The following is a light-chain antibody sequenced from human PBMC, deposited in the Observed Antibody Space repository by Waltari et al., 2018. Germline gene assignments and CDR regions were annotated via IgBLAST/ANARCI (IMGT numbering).Light chain of an antibody. CDR3: QQFESYPRT. CDR1: QDISNY. J-gene: IGKJ3*01. CDR2: AAS. V-gene: IGKV1-9*01. Sequence: DILLTQSPSLLSASVGDRISITCRASQDISNYLAWIQQKPGKAPKVLSYAASSLQSGVPARFSGSGSGAEFTLTISSLQPEDFATYYCQQFESYPRTFGPGTAVDIK.